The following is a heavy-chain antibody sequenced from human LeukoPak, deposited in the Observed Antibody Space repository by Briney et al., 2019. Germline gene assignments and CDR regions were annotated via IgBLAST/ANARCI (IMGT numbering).Heavy chain of an antibody. Sequence: PGRSLRLSCAASGFKFSHYGMQWIRQAPGKGLEWVAIITYGGRRKYYGDSVKGRFTISRDNTNNTVYVQMNSLRVEDTAVYYCAKERYDSDGRRGVDVWGQGTTVIVSS. J-gene: IGHJ6*02. V-gene: IGHV3-30*18. CDR1: GFKFSHYG. CDR2: ITYGGRRK. CDR3: AKERYDSDGRRGVDV. D-gene: IGHD3-22*01.